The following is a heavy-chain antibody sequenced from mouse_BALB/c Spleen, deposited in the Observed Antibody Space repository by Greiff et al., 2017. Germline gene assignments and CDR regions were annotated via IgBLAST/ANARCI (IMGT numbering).Heavy chain of an antibody. CDR3: AHYGNPYAMDY. D-gene: IGHD2-1*01. CDR2: ISYDGSN. J-gene: IGHJ4*01. V-gene: IGHV3-6*02. Sequence: DVKLQESGPGLVKPSQSLSLTCSVTGYSITSGYYWNWIRQFPGNKLEWMGYISYDGSNNYNPSLKNRISITRDTSKNQFFLKLNSVTTEDTATYYCAHYGNPYAMDYWGQGTSVTVSS. CDR1: GYSITSGYY.